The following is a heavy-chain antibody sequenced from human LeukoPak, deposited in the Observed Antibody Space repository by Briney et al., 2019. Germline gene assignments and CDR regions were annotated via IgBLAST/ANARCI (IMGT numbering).Heavy chain of an antibody. CDR2: ISGSGGST. CDR3: AKDCNYDSSGYLG. D-gene: IGHD3-22*01. J-gene: IGHJ4*02. V-gene: IGHV3-23*01. CDR1: GFTFSSYA. Sequence: GGSLRLSCAASGFTFSSYAMSWVRQAPGKGLEWVSAISGSGGSTYYADSVGGRFTISRDNSKNTLYLQMNSLRAEDTAVYYCAKDCNYDSSGYLGWGQGTLVTVSS.